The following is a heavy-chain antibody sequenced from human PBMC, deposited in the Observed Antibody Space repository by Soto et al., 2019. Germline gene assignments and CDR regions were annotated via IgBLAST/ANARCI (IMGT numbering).Heavy chain of an antibody. D-gene: IGHD3-10*01. V-gene: IGHV4-31*03. J-gene: IGHJ6*02. CDR2: IYYSGST. CDR1: GGSISSGGYY. Sequence: QVQLQESVPGLVKPSQTLSLTCTVSGGSISSGGYYWSWIRQHPGKGLEWFGYIYYSGSTYYNPSLKSRVTISVDTSKNQFSLKLSSVTAADTAVYYFAIDLRFGEFDRYYCMDVWGQGTTVTVSS. CDR3: AIDLRFGEFDRYYCMDV.